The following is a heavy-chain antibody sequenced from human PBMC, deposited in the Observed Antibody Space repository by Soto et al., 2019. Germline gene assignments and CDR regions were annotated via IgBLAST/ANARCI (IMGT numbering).Heavy chain of an antibody. Sequence: SSETLSLTCTVSGASITGSSYRSWIRQPAGKGLEWIGRFSLSGTTNYNPSLRSRVTMSADVSKNQFSLRLTSVTAADTALYYCARGMTPPGAPAWYYFDSWGQGTLVTVSS. V-gene: IGHV4-4*07. J-gene: IGHJ4*02. CDR3: ARGMTPPGAPAWYYFDS. CDR1: GASITGSSY. CDR2: FSLSGTT. D-gene: IGHD2-8*02.